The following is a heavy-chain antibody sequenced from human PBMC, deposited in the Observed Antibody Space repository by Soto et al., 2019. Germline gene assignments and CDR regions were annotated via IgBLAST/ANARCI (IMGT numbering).Heavy chain of an antibody. Sequence: GGSLRLSCAASGFTFSSYAMHWVRQAPGKGLEWVAVISYDGSNKYYADSVKGRFTISRDNSKNTLYLQMNSLRAEDTAVYYCARDRVYYYDSSGYYGGVDYFDYWGQGTLVTVS. J-gene: IGHJ4*02. CDR3: ARDRVYYYDSSGYYGGVDYFDY. D-gene: IGHD3-22*01. CDR1: GFTFSSYA. V-gene: IGHV3-30-3*01. CDR2: ISYDGSNK.